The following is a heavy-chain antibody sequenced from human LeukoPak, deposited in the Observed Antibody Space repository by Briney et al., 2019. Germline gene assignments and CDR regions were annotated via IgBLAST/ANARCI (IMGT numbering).Heavy chain of an antibody. V-gene: IGHV4-59*01. CDR1: GGSISSYY. CDR2: IYYSGST. D-gene: IGHD3-22*01. CDR3: ARARRHYYDSSGYKYYFDY. Sequence: PSETLSLTCTVSGGSISSYYWSWIRQPPGKGLEWIGDIYYSGSTNYNPSLKSRVTISVDTSKNQFSLKLSSVTAADTAVYYCARARRHYYDSSGYKYYFDYWGQGTLVTVSS. J-gene: IGHJ4*02.